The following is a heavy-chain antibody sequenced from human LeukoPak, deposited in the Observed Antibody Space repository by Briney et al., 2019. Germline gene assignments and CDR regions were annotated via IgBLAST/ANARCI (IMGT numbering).Heavy chain of an antibody. D-gene: IGHD3-10*01. Sequence: SETLSLTCTVSGGSISSYYWSWIRQPPGKGLEWIAYIYYSGSTNYNPSLRSRVIISVDTSKSQFSLKLSSVTAADTAVYFCARHLPGSGSPLGYWGQGTLVTVSS. CDR1: GGSISSYY. CDR3: ARHLPGSGSPLGY. CDR2: IYYSGST. J-gene: IGHJ4*02. V-gene: IGHV4-59*08.